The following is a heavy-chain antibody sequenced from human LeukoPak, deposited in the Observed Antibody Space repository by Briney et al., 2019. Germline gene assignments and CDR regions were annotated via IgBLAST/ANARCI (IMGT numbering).Heavy chain of an antibody. D-gene: IGHD2-2*02. CDR3: ARGRIGGYCSSTSCYIGYYFDY. Sequence: GGSLRLSCAASGFTFSSYSMNWVRQAPGKGLEWVSSISSSSSYIYYAASVKGRFTISRDNAKNSLYLQMNSLRAEDTAVYYCARGRIGGYCSSTSCYIGYYFDYWGQGTLVTVSS. V-gene: IGHV3-21*04. CDR2: ISSSSSYI. J-gene: IGHJ4*02. CDR1: GFTFSSYS.